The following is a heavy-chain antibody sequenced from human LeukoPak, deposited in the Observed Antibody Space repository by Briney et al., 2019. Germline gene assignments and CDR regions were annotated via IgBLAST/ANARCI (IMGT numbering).Heavy chain of an antibody. V-gene: IGHV4-59*08. D-gene: IGHD3-22*01. CDR2: IYHNDYSESV. CDR3: AIPGKQSSGYWALDY. CDR1: GGSLTYYY. J-gene: IGHJ4*02. Sequence: SETLSLTCSVSGGSLTYYYWTWIRQPPGRGLEFIGYIYHNDYSESVNYNPSLKSRVTISADTSKNQFSLKMTSATAADTAVYYCAIPGKQSSGYWALDYWGRGTLVLVSS.